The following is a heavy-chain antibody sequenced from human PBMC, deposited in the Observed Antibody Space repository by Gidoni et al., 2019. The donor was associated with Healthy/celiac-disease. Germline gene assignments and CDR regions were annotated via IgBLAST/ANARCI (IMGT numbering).Heavy chain of an antibody. CDR2: ISYDGSNK. CDR1: GFTFSSYG. J-gene: IGHJ4*02. Sequence: QVQLVESGGGVVQPGRSLRLSCAASGFTFSSYGMHWVRQAPGKGLEWVAVISYDGSNKYYADSVKGRFTISRDNSKNTLYLQMNSLRAEDTAVYYCAKETNSPSGWSLVDWGQGTLVTVSS. V-gene: IGHV3-30*18. D-gene: IGHD6-19*01. CDR3: AKETNSPSGWSLVD.